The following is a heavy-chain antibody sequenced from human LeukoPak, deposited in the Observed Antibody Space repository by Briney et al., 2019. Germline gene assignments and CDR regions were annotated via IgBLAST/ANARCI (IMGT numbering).Heavy chain of an antibody. CDR2: ISSSGGTI. Sequence: PGGSLRLSCAASGFTFSDYYMSWIRQAPGKGLEWVSYISSSGGTIYYADSVKGRFTISRDNAKNSPYLQMNSLRAEDTAVYYCARDKGTGWYFLYWGQGTLVTVSS. CDR1: GFTFSDYY. D-gene: IGHD6-19*01. CDR3: ARDKGTGWYFLY. J-gene: IGHJ4*02. V-gene: IGHV3-11*04.